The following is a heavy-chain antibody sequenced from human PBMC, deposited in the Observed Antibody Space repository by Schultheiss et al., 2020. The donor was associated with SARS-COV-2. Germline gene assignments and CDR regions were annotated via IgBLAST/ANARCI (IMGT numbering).Heavy chain of an antibody. J-gene: IGHJ4*02. CDR1: GGTFSSYA. Sequence: SVKVSCKASGGTFSSYAISWVRQAPGQGLEWMGGIIPIFGTANYAQKFQGRVTITADESTSTAYMELSRLRTDDTAVYYCARDDIVGATYWGQGTLVTVSS. CDR2: IIPIFGTA. CDR3: ARDDIVGATY. D-gene: IGHD1-26*01. V-gene: IGHV1-69*13.